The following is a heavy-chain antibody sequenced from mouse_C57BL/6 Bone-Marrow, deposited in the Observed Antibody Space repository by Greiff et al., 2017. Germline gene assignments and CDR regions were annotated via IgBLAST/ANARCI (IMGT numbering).Heavy chain of an antibody. CDR3: ARDVLYYYGSSYDAMDY. CDR2: ISDGGSYT. J-gene: IGHJ4*01. CDR1: GFTFSSYA. D-gene: IGHD1-1*01. V-gene: IGHV5-4*01. Sequence: DVKLVESGGGLVKPGGSLKLSCAASGFTFSSYAMSWVRQTPEKRLEWVATISDGGSYTYYPDNVKGRFTISRDNAKNNLYLQMSHLKSEDTAMYYCARDVLYYYGSSYDAMDYWGQGTSVTVSS.